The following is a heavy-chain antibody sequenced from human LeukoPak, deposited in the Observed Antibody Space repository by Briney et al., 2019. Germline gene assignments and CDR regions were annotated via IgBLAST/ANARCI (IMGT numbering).Heavy chain of an antibody. CDR2: ISYDGSNT. J-gene: IGHJ4*02. CDR1: GFTFSTYA. CDR3: AKDLRQWLDAYYFDY. Sequence: GRSLRLSCAASGFTFSTYAMHWVRQAPGKGLEWVAVISYDGSNTYSADSVKGRFTISRDNSKNTLYLQMNSLRAEDTAVYYCAKDLRQWLDAYYFDYWGQGTLVTVSS. D-gene: IGHD6-19*01. V-gene: IGHV3-30-3*01.